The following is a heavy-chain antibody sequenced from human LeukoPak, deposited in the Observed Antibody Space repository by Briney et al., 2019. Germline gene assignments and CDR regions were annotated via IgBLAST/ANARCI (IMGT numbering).Heavy chain of an antibody. V-gene: IGHV3-7*01. Sequence: GGSLRLSCAASGFTFSSYDMTWVRQAPGKGLEWVANIKQDGSEKYYVDSVKGRFTISRDNAKNSLYLQMNSLRAEDTAVYYCASGDAFDIWGQGTMVTVPS. CDR1: GFTFSSYD. CDR2: IKQDGSEK. J-gene: IGHJ3*02. CDR3: ASGDAFDI.